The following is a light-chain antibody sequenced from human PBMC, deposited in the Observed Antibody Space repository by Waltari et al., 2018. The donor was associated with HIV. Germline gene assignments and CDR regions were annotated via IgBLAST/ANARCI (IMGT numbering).Light chain of an antibody. Sequence: QSVLTQPPSASGTPGQRVTISCSGRNSNIGSNSVNWYQQVPGTAPKLLIYSNNQRPSGVPDLFSGSNSGNSASLAISGRRSEDEADYYCAAWDDSLNGEVIFGGGTKLTVL. J-gene: IGLJ2*01. CDR1: NSNIGSNS. CDR3: AAWDDSLNGEVI. V-gene: IGLV1-44*01. CDR2: SNN.